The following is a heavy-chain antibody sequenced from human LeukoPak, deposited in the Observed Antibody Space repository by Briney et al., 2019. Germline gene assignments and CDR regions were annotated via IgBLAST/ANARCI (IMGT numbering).Heavy chain of an antibody. CDR3: AREKPWYSGSYEGGEFDY. CDR1: GFTFSSYS. CDR2: ISSSSSYI. V-gene: IGHV3-21*01. Sequence: GSLRLSCAASGFTFSSYSMNWVRQAPGKGLEWVSSISSSSSYIYYADSVKGRFTISRDNAKNSLYLQMNSLRAEDTAVYYCAREKPWYSGSYEGGEFDYWGQGTLVTVSS. D-gene: IGHD1-26*01. J-gene: IGHJ4*02.